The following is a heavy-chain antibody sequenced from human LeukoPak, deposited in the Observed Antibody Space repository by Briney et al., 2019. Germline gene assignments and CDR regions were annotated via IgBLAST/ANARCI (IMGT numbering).Heavy chain of an antibody. CDR2: ISYDGSNK. J-gene: IGHJ6*02. Sequence: GGSLRLSCAASGFTFSSYAMHWVRLAPGKGLEWVAVISYDGSNKYYADSVKGRFTISRDNSKNTLYLQMNSLRAEDTAVYYCARDGPPLNYYYYGMDVWGQGTTVTVSS. V-gene: IGHV3-30-3*01. CDR3: ARDGPPLNYYYYGMDV. CDR1: GFTFSSYA.